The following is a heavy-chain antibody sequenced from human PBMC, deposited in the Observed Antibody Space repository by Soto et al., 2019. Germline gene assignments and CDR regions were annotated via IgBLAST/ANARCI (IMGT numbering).Heavy chain of an antibody. V-gene: IGHV4-31*03. CDR1: GGSITTTASY. CDR3: AKGGESSQWFDP. Sequence: QVQLQESGPGLVKPSQTLSLTCTVSGGSITTTASYWSWIRQHPEKGLEWIGYISYSGVTNYSPSLSSRVSISADTSKNQFSLKMSSLTAADTAVYYCAKGGESSQWFDPWGQGTLVVVSS. CDR2: ISYSGVT. J-gene: IGHJ5*02.